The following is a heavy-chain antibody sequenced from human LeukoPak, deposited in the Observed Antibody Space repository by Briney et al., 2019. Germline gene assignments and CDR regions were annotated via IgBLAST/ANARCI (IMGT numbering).Heavy chain of an antibody. CDR1: GFTFSDYI. V-gene: IGHV3-15*01. CDR3: TTLDSIAAAGADY. Sequence: GGSLRLSCAASGFTFSDYILDWVRQAPGKGLEWVGRIKSKTDGGTTDYAAPVKGRFTISRDDSKNTLYLQMNSLKTEDTAVYYCTTLDSIAAAGADYWGQGTLVTVSS. CDR2: IKSKTDGGTT. D-gene: IGHD6-13*01. J-gene: IGHJ4*02.